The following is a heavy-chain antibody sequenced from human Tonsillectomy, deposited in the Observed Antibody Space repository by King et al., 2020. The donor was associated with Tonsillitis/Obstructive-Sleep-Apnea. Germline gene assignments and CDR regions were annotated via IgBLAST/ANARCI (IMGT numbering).Heavy chain of an antibody. CDR1: GGPISSGGYY. CDR2: IYYSGST. Sequence: QLQESGPGLVKPSQTLSLTCTVSGGPISSGGYYWSWIRQHPGKGLEWIGYIYYSGSTYYNPSLKSRVTISVDTSKIQFSLKLSSVTDADTAVYYCAREGRSGFYRGGVHWGQGTLVTVSS. CDR3: AREGRSGFYRGGVH. J-gene: IGHJ4*02. V-gene: IGHV4-31*03. D-gene: IGHD3-22*01.